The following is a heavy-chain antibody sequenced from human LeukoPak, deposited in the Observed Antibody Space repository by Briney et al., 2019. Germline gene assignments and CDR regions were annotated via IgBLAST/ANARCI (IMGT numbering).Heavy chain of an antibody. CDR3: GRDGPYARRYYDGSGYSYFQH. Sequence: ASVKVSCKASGYTFTSYGISLVRQAPGQGLEWMGWISAYNGNTNYAQKLQGRVTMTTDTSTSTAYMELRSLRSDDTAVYYCGRDGPYARRYYDGSGYSYFQHWGQGTLVTVPS. J-gene: IGHJ1*01. D-gene: IGHD3-22*01. CDR1: GYTFTSYG. CDR2: ISAYNGNT. V-gene: IGHV1-18*01.